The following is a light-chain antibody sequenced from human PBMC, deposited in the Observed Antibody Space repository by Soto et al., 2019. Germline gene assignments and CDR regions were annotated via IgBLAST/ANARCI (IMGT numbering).Light chain of an antibody. CDR2: DAS. Sequence: AIQMTQSPSSLSASVGDRVTISCRASQGIGNALGWCQQKPGKAPKLLIYDASSLQGGVPSRFSGSGSGTEFTLTITSLQPDDFATYYCQQYDNYWTFGQGTKVDIK. CDR1: QGIGNA. CDR3: QQYDNYWT. J-gene: IGKJ1*01. V-gene: IGKV1D-13*01.